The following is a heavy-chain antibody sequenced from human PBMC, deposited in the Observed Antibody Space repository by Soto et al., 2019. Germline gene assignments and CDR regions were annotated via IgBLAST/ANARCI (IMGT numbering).Heavy chain of an antibody. CDR2: INHSGST. V-gene: IGHV4-34*01. J-gene: IGHJ5*02. D-gene: IGHD2-2*02. Sequence: SETLSLTCAVYGGSFSGYYWSWIRQPPGKGLEWIGEINHSGSTNYNPSLKSRVTISVDTSKNQFSLKLSSVTAADTAVYYCARARLVPAAITPWGQGTLVTAPQ. CDR3: ARARLVPAAITP. CDR1: GGSFSGYY.